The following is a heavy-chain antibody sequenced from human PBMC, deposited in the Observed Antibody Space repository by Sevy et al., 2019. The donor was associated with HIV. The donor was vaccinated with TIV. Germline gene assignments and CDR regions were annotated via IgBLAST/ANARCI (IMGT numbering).Heavy chain of an antibody. J-gene: IGHJ4*02. Sequence: GGSLRLSCAASGFSFSSHAMHWVRQAPGKGLEWVAVIWYDGGHKFYADSVKGRFTISRDNSHNTLFLQMNSLRAEDTTVYYCARGSRGPSPGGASFDYWGQGTLVTVSS. CDR1: GFSFSSHA. D-gene: IGHD1-26*01. CDR2: IWYDGGHK. V-gene: IGHV3-33*01. CDR3: ARGSRGPSPGGASFDY.